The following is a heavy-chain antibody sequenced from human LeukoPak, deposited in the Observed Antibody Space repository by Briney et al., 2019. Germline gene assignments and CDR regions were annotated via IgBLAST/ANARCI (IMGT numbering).Heavy chain of an antibody. CDR1: GFTFSTYA. V-gene: IGHV3-23*01. D-gene: IGHD5-12*01. CDR2: ITGSSGLI. Sequence: GGSLRLSCAASGFTFSTYAMNWVRQAPGKGLEWVSVITGSSGLIYYADSVKGRFTISRDNSKNTLYLQMNSLRAEDTATYYCVKDRKPDSRYNFDYWGQGTLVTVPS. J-gene: IGHJ4*02. CDR3: VKDRKPDSRYNFDY.